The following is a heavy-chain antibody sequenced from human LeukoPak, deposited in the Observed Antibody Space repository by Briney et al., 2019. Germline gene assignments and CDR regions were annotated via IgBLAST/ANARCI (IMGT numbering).Heavy chain of an antibody. Sequence: GGSLRLSCAASGFTFSSYWMHWVRQAPGKGLVWVSRINSDGSSTSYADSVKGRFTISRDNAKNLLYLQMNSLRAEDTAVYYCARDRNTDFWSGYYTNYFDYWGQGTLVTVSS. CDR3: ARDRNTDFWSGYYTNYFDY. CDR2: INSDGSST. V-gene: IGHV3-74*01. D-gene: IGHD3-3*01. CDR1: GFTFSSYW. J-gene: IGHJ4*02.